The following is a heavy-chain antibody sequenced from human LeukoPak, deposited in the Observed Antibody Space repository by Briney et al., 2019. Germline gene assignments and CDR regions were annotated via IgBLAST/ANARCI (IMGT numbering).Heavy chain of an antibody. Sequence: GGSLRPSCAASGSTFSSYAMSWVRQAPGKGLEWVSAISGSGGSTYCADSVKGRFTISRDNSKNTLYLQMNSLRAEDTAVYYCAKDRNKYDYVWGSYRPQYYFDYWGQGTLVTVSS. D-gene: IGHD3-16*02. J-gene: IGHJ4*02. V-gene: IGHV3-23*01. CDR1: GSTFSSYA. CDR3: AKDRNKYDYVWGSYRPQYYFDY. CDR2: ISGSGGST.